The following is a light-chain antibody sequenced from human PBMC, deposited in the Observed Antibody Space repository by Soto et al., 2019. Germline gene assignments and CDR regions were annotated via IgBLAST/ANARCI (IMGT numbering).Light chain of an antibody. V-gene: IGLV2-8*01. CDR3: SSYGASNTLA. CDR2: DVS. J-gene: IGLJ2*01. Sequence: QSALTQPPSASGSPGQSVAISCTGTTSDVGGYNYVSWYQQHPGKAPKLIIYDVSKRPSGVPDRFSGSKSGNTASLTVSGLQGEDEADYYCSSYGASNTLAFGGGTKLTVL. CDR1: TSDVGGYNY.